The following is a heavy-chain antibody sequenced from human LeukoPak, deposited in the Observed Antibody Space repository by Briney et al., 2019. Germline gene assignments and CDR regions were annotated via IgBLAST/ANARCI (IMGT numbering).Heavy chain of an antibody. V-gene: IGHV3-48*04. J-gene: IGHJ5*02. CDR3: AREKRSGAAAADR. D-gene: IGHD6-13*01. CDR2: ISSSTTTK. Sequence: GGSLRLSCAASGFSFSNYGMNWVRQAPGKGLEWVSYISSSTTTKYYADSVKGRFTISRDNAKNSLYLQMNSLRAEDAAVYYCAREKRSGAAAADRWGQGTLVTVSS. CDR1: GFSFSNYG.